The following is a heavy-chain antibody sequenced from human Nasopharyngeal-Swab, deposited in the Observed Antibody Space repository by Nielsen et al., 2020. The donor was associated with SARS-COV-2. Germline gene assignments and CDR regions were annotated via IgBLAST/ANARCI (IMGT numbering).Heavy chain of an antibody. D-gene: IGHD3-10*01. V-gene: IGHV5-51*01. Sequence: GESLKISCKGSGYSFTSYWIGWVRQMPGKGLEWMGIIYPGDSYTNYSPSFQGHVTISADKSISTAYLQWSSLKASDTAMYYCARHLTLYGSGSYYYYYGMDVWGQGTTVTVSS. J-gene: IGHJ6*02. CDR3: ARHLTLYGSGSYYYYYGMDV. CDR1: GYSFTSYW. CDR2: IYPGDSYT.